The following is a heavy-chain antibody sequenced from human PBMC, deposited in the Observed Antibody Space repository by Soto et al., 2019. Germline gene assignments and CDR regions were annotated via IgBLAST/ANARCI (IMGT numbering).Heavy chain of an antibody. J-gene: IGHJ3*01. CDR1: GGSFSNYG. V-gene: IGHV1-69*13. CDR3: AAQILATRPGPAPPVTNNTGLGA. D-gene: IGHD6-6*01. Sequence: SVKVSCKASGGSFSNYGISWVRQAPGQGLEWMGGFIPVFGTPNYAQKFQGRVTITADESTTTAYMELTGLKSEDTAVYYCAAQILATRPGPAPPVTNNTGLGAWGQGPPATAPS. CDR2: FIPVFGTP.